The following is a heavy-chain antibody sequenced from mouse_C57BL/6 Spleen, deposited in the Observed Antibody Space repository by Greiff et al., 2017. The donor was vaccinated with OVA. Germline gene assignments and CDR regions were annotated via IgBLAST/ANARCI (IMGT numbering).Heavy chain of an antibody. CDR3: AGNSSGWGAMDY. CDR1: GYSFTDYN. Sequence: VQLKESGPELVKPGASVKISCKASGYSFTDYNMTWVKQSNGKSLEWIGVINPNYGTTSYNQKFKGKSTLTVDQSTSTAYMKLNSLTSEDSAVYYCAGNSSGWGAMDYWGQGTSVTVSS. J-gene: IGHJ4*01. CDR2: INPNYGTT. V-gene: IGHV1-39*01. D-gene: IGHD3-2*02.